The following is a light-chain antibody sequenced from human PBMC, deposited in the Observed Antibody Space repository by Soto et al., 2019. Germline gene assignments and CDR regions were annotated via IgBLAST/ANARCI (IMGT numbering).Light chain of an antibody. Sequence: DIQVTQSPASLSASVGDRVTITCRTRQTINTDLNWYQQQPGKAPKLLILDASTLHSGVPSRYSGSGSGTDFTLTITSLQPEDFATYYCQQGSSAPFTFGPGTQLEV. V-gene: IGKV1-39*01. J-gene: IGKJ2*01. CDR3: QQGSSAPFT. CDR2: DAS. CDR1: QTINTD.